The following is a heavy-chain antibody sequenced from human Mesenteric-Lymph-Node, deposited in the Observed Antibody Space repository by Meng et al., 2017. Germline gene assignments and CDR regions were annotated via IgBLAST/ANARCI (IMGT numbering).Heavy chain of an antibody. Sequence: ASVKVSCKASGYTFTSYGISWVRQAPGQGLEWMGWISAYNGNTNYAQKLQGRVTITADKSTSTAYMELSSLRSEDTAVYYCARAYVGTVASDAFDIWGQGTMVTVSS. J-gene: IGHJ3*02. CDR1: GYTFTSYG. CDR3: ARAYVGTVASDAFDI. D-gene: IGHD4-23*01. CDR2: ISAYNGNT. V-gene: IGHV1-18*01.